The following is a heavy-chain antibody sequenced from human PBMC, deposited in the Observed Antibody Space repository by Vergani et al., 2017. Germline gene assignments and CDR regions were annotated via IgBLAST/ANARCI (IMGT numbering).Heavy chain of an antibody. CDR2: IIPIFGTA. J-gene: IGHJ4*02. CDR1: GGTFSSYA. Sequence: QVQLVQSGAEVKKPGSSVTVSCKASGGTFSSYAISWVRQAPGQGLEWMGGIIPIFGTANYAQKFQGRVTITADESTSTAYMELSSLRSEDTAVYYCARETNGEMATTSYFDYWGQGTLVTVSS. V-gene: IGHV1-69*12. CDR3: ARETNGEMATTSYFDY. D-gene: IGHD5-24*01.